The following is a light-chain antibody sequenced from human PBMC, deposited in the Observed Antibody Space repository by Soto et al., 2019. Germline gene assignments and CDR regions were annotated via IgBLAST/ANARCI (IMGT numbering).Light chain of an antibody. V-gene: IGKV1-9*01. J-gene: IGKJ1*01. Sequence: DIQLTQSPSFLSASVGDRVTITCRASQGISSYLAWYQQKPGKAPKLLIYAASTLQSGVPSRFSGSGSGTEFTLTISSLQHEDFATYYCQQLWTFGQGTKVEIK. CDR2: AAS. CDR3: QQLWT. CDR1: QGISSY.